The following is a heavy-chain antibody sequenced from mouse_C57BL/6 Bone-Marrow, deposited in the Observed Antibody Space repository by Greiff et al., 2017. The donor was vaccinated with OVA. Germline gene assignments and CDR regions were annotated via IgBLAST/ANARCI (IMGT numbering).Heavy chain of an antibody. J-gene: IGHJ4*01. D-gene: IGHD2-4*01. CDR1: GYTFTGYW. CDR3: ARSGDPANYCEYEGAMDY. Sequence: QVPLQQSGAELMKPGASVKLSCKATGYTFTGYWIEWVKQRPGHGLEWIGEILPGSGSTNSNEKFKGKATFTADTSSNTAYMQLSSLRTEDSANFYCARSGDPANYCEYEGAMDYWGQGTSVTDSS. CDR2: ILPGSGST. V-gene: IGHV1-9*01.